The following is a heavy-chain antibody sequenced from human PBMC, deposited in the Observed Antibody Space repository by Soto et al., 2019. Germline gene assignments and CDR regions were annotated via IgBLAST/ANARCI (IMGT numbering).Heavy chain of an antibody. Sequence: QVRLQESGPGLVRPSQTLSLTCNVSGAPISSGGFYWSWIRQHPGKGPEWIGYIYNSGTTFYNPYLGSRVTMSLAAAKNHFSLELRSVTVADTAVYYCAREPISTPRGVTQVDPWGQGTQVTVSS. D-gene: IGHD3-10*01. CDR2: IYNSGTT. V-gene: IGHV4-31*03. CDR1: GAPISSGGFY. CDR3: AREPISTPRGVTQVDP. J-gene: IGHJ5*02.